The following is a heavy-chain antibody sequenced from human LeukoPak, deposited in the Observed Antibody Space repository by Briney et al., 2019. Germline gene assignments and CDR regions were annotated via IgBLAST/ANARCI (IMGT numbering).Heavy chain of an antibody. Sequence: GGSLRLSCAASGFTVSSNYMSWVRQAPGKGLEWVSVIYSGGSTYYADSVKGRFTISRDNAKNSLYLQMNSLRAEDTAVYYCARGYDSSGYYLWGQGTLVTVSS. V-gene: IGHV3-66*01. CDR3: ARGYDSSGYYL. CDR2: IYSGGST. D-gene: IGHD3-22*01. J-gene: IGHJ5*02. CDR1: GFTVSSNY.